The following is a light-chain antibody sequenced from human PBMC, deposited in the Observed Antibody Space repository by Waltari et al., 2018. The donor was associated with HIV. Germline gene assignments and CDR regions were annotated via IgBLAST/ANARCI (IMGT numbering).Light chain of an antibody. J-gene: IGLJ2*01. Sequence: QSALTQPPSVSGSPGQSVTISCAGTNSDIGGYDRVSWYQQPPGTAPQLLIYEVTNRPSGVPGRFSASKSGTTASLTISGLQAGDEGDYYCSSYSATNTVVFGGGTKLTVL. V-gene: IGLV2-18*02. CDR2: EVT. CDR3: SSYSATNTVV. CDR1: NSDIGGYDR.